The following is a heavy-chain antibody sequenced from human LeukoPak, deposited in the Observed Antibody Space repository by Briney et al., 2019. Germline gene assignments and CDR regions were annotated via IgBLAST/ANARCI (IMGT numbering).Heavy chain of an antibody. CDR1: GGSISSYY. Sequence: KPSETLSLTCTVSGGSISSYYWSWIRQPPGKGLEWIGYIYYSGSTNYNPSLKSRVAISVDTSKNQFSLKLSSVTAADTAVYYCASRVNGDFHFDYWGQGTLVTASS. J-gene: IGHJ4*02. V-gene: IGHV4-59*01. CDR3: ASRVNGDFHFDY. CDR2: IYYSGST. D-gene: IGHD2-21*02.